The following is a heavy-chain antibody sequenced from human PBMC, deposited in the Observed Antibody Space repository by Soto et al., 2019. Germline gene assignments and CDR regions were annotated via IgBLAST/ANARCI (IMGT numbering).Heavy chain of an antibody. D-gene: IGHD3-16*01. CDR1: GFTLNNAW. J-gene: IGHJ4*02. CDR2: IKGKADGGTT. V-gene: IGHV3-15*07. Sequence: EVQLVDSGGGLFMPGGSLRLSCAASGFTLNNAWMNWVRQAPGKGLEWVGRIKGKADGGTTDYAVSVRGRFIISRDDSKNTLYLQINSLQTEDTAMYYCTTDIWVVRGLDQWGQGTRVTVSS. CDR3: TTDIWVVRGLDQ.